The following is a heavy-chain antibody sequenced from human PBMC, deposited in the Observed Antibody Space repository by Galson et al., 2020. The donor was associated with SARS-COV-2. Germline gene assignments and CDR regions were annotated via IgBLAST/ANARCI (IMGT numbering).Heavy chain of an antibody. D-gene: IGHD4-17*01. J-gene: IGHJ4*02. CDR1: GFTFSSYG. CDR2: IWYDGSNK. V-gene: IGHV3-33*01. CDR3: ARGVGYGDYRYYFDY. Sequence: GGSLRLSCAASGFTFSSYGMHWVRQAPGKGLEWVAVIWYDGSNKYYADSVKGRFTISRDNSKNTLYLQMNSLRAEDTAVYYCARGVGYGDYRYYFDYWGQGTLVTVSS.